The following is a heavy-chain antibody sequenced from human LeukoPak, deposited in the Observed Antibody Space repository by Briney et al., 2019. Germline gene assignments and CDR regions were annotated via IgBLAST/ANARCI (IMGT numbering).Heavy chain of an antibody. Sequence: PSETLSLTCTVSGGSVRSHYWTWIRQPPGKGLEWIGYIYYSGSTNYNPSLKSRVTISVDTSKNQFSLKLSSVTAADTAVYYCASGSGYDPLDHWGQGTLVTVSS. CDR3: ASGSGYDPLDH. CDR2: IYYSGST. D-gene: IGHD5-12*01. J-gene: IGHJ4*02. CDR1: GGSVRSHY. V-gene: IGHV4-59*08.